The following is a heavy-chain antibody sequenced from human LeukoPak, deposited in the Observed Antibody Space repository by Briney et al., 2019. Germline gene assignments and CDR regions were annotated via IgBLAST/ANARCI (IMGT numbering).Heavy chain of an antibody. CDR1: GFTFSSYW. D-gene: IGHD1-1*01. J-gene: IGHJ4*02. Sequence: PGGSLRLSCAASGFTFSSYWMHWVRQAPGKRLVCVSRIKSDGSSTSYADSVKGRFTISRDDAKNTLYLQMNSLRAEDTAVYYCARAYNSHFDYWGQGALVTVSS. CDR3: ARAYNSHFDY. CDR2: IKSDGSST. V-gene: IGHV3-74*01.